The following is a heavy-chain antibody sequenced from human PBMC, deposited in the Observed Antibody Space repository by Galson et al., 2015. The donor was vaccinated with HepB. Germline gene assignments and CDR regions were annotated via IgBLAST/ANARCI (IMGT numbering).Heavy chain of an antibody. CDR2: ISAYNGNT. Sequence: SVKVSCKASGYIFINYGISWVRQAPGQGLEWMGWISAYNGNTNYAQKLQDRVTMTTDTSTSTAYMELRSLRSDDTAVYYCARERGDYGLDYWGQGTLVTVSS. CDR3: ARERGDYGLDY. V-gene: IGHV1-18*01. J-gene: IGHJ4*02. CDR1: GYIFINYG. D-gene: IGHD4-17*01.